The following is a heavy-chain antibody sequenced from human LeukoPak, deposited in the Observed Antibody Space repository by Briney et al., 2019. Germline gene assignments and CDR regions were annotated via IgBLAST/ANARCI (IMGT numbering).Heavy chain of an antibody. D-gene: IGHD1-14*01. CDR2: INPSSGDT. J-gene: IGHJ4*02. V-gene: IGHV1-2*02. Sequence: ASVKVSCKASGYTLTGYYMHWVRLAPGQGLERMGWINPSSGDTNYAQKFQGRVTMTRDTSISTAYMELSRLRSDDTAVYYCAKNPCEYYFDYWGQGTLVTVSS. CDR3: AKNPCEYYFDY. CDR1: GYTLTGYY.